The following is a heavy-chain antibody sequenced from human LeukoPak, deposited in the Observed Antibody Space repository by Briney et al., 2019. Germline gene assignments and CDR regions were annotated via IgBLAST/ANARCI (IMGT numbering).Heavy chain of an antibody. J-gene: IGHJ4*02. CDR3: AREERITIFGVVHTYFDY. D-gene: IGHD3-3*01. Sequence: LRLSCAASGFTFSNYAMNWIRQPPGKGLEWIGCIYYSGSTYYNPSLKSRVTISVDTSKNQFSLKLSSVTAADTAVYYCAREERITIFGVVHTYFDYWGQGTLVTVSS. V-gene: IGHV4-30-4*08. CDR1: GFTFSNYA. CDR2: IYYSGST.